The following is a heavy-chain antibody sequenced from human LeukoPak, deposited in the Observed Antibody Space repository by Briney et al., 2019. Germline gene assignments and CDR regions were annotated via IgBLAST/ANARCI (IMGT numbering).Heavy chain of an antibody. V-gene: IGHV3-7*01. Sequence: GGSLRLSCAASGFTFSSYWMSWVRQAPGKGLDWVANIKQDGSEKYYVDSVKGRFTISRDNAKNSLYLQMNSLRAEDTAVYYCARDGDCSSTSCYTGTIDYWGQGTLVTLSS. D-gene: IGHD2-2*02. CDR2: IKQDGSEK. CDR1: GFTFSSYW. J-gene: IGHJ4*02. CDR3: ARDGDCSSTSCYTGTIDY.